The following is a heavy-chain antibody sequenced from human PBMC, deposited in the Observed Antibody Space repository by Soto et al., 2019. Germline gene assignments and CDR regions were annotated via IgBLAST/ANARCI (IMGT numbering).Heavy chain of an antibody. CDR2: MYHSGST. V-gene: IGHV4-59*12. J-gene: IGHJ5*02. CDR1: CGSISSYY. CDR3: ARSVFP. Sequence: SETLSLTCTVSCGSISSYYWSWIRQPPGKGLEWIGYMYHSGSTNYNPSLKSRATISVDTSKNQFSLKLSSVTAADTAVYYCARSVFPWGQGTLVTVSS.